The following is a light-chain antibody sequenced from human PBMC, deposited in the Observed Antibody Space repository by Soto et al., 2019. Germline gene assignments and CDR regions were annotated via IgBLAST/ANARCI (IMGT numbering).Light chain of an antibody. Sequence: EIVLTQSPATLSLSPGERATLSCRASQSLSSQLAWYQQKPGQAPRLLIHDASTRATGIPARFSGSGSGTEFTLTISSLQSEDFAVYYCQQYDKWPPSNTFGQGTKLEIK. J-gene: IGKJ2*01. CDR3: QQYDKWPPSNT. CDR2: DAS. V-gene: IGKV3-15*01. CDR1: QSLSSQ.